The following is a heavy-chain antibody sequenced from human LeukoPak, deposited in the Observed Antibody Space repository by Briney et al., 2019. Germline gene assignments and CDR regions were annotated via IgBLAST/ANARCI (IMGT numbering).Heavy chain of an antibody. CDR2: INPNSGGT. CDR1: GYTFTGYY. V-gene: IGHV1-2*02. Sequence: ASVKVSCKASGYTFTGYYMRWVRQAPGQGLEWMGWINPNSGGTNYAQKFQGRVTMTRDTSISTAYMELSRLRSDDTAVYYCARDSSGFYYGYNWFDPWGQGTLVTVSS. D-gene: IGHD3-22*01. CDR3: ARDSSGFYYGYNWFDP. J-gene: IGHJ5*02.